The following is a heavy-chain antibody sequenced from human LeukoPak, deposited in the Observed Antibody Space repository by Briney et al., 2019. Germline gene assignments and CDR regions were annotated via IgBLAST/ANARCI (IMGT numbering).Heavy chain of an antibody. D-gene: IGHD3-22*01. CDR2: INHSGST. CDR3: AREAYDSSR. CDR1: GGSFSGYY. Sequence: SETLSLTCAVYGGSFSGYYWSWIRQPPGKGLEWIGEINHSGSTNYNPSLKSRVTISVDTSKNQFSLELSSVTAADTAVYYCAREAYDSSRWGQGTLVTVSS. V-gene: IGHV4-34*01. J-gene: IGHJ4*02.